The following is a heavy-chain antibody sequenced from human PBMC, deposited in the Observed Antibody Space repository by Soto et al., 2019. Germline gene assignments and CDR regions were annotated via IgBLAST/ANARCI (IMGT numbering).Heavy chain of an antibody. CDR2: INHSGST. Sequence: QVQLQQWGAGLLKPSETLSLTCAVYGGSFSGYYWSWIRQPPGKGLEWIGEINHSGSTNYNPSLRGRVSISVDTSKNQFSLKLSSVTAADAAVYYGATEGIAVALRNWGQGTLVTVSS. CDR1: GGSFSGYY. D-gene: IGHD6-19*01. V-gene: IGHV4-34*01. J-gene: IGHJ4*02. CDR3: ATEGIAVALRN.